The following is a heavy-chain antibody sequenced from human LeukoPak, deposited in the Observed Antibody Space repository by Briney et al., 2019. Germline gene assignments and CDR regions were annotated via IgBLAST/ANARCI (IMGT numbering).Heavy chain of an antibody. Sequence: SETLSLTCAVYGGSFSGYYWSWIRQPPGKGLEWIGEINHSGSTNYNPSLKSRVTISVDTSKNQFSLKLSSVTAADTAMYYCARSLLNYGMDVWGQGTTVTVSS. CDR2: INHSGST. CDR3: ARSLLNYGMDV. CDR1: GGSFSGYY. J-gene: IGHJ6*02. D-gene: IGHD3-10*01. V-gene: IGHV4-34*01.